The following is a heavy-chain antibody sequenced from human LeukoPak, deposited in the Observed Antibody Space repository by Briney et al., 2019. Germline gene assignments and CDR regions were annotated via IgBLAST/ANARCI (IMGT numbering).Heavy chain of an antibody. Sequence: SVKVSCKISGGIYRITSITWVRQAPGQGLEWMGGIIPMSDTANYAQNFQGRVTITKDESTSTAYMELSSLIPDDTALYYCATYGGNAAEYFQHWGQGTLVTVSS. D-gene: IGHD4-23*01. V-gene: IGHV1-69*05. J-gene: IGHJ1*01. CDR3: ATYGGNAAEYFQH. CDR1: GGIYRITS. CDR2: IIPMSDTA.